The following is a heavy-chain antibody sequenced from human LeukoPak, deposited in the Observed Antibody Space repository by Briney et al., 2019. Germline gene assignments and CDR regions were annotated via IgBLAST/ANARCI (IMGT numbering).Heavy chain of an antibody. J-gene: IGHJ4*02. CDR1: GASISSRSYY. V-gene: IGHV4-39*01. CDR3: ASENCSGTSCPSFDY. Sequence: SETLFLTCTVSGASISSRSYYWGWIRQPPGKGLEWIGSIFYSGTTYYNPSLKSRVTISVDTSKNQFSLRLSSVTAADTAVYYCASENCSGTSCPSFDYWGQGTLVTVSS. D-gene: IGHD2-2*01. CDR2: IFYSGTT.